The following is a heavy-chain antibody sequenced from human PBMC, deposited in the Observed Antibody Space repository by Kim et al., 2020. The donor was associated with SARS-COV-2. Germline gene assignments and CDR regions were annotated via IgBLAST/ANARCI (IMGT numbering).Heavy chain of an antibody. CDR3: AKDDGSSASGMDV. V-gene: IGHV3-30*02. D-gene: IGHD6-6*01. Sequence: ADSVKGRFTISRDNSKHTLYLQMNSLRAEDAAVYYCAKDDGSSASGMDVWGQGTTVTVSS. J-gene: IGHJ6*02.